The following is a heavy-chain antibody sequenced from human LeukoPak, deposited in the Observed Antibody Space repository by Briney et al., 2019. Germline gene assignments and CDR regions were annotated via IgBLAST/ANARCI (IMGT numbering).Heavy chain of an antibody. CDR2: ISGSGGST. D-gene: IGHD6-13*01. CDR1: GFTFSSYG. CDR3: AKRGPFDSYSSSWSPFDY. Sequence: PGGSLRLSCAASGFTFSSYGMHWVRQAPGKGLEWVSAISGSGGSTYYADSVKGRFTISRDNSKNTLYLQMNSLRAEDTAVYYCAKRGPFDSYSSSWSPFDYWGQGTLVTVSS. V-gene: IGHV3-23*01. J-gene: IGHJ4*02.